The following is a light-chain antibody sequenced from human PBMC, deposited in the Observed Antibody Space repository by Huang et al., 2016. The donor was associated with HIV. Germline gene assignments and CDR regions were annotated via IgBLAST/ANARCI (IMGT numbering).Light chain of an antibody. CDR1: QSVSSSY. CDR3: QQGYT. J-gene: IGKJ2*01. CDR2: AAS. Sequence: EIVLTQSPGTLSLSPGERATLSCRASQSVSSSYFTWYQQKPGQAPRLLIYAASNRATGIPDRFTGSGSGTDFTLTIRRLEPEDFVVYYCQQGYTFGQGTKVEIK. V-gene: IGKV3-20*01.